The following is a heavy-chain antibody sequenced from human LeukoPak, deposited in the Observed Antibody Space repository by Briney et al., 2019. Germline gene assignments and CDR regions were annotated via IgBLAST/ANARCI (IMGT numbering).Heavy chain of an antibody. CDR3: ARGIGKPFIDGLLWFGELFHY. CDR1: GFTFSSYS. D-gene: IGHD3-10*01. Sequence: PGGSLRLSCAASGFTFSSYSMNWVRQAPGRGLEWVSSISSSSSYIYYADSVKGRFTISRDNAKNSLYLQMNSLRAEDTAVYYCARGIGKPFIDGLLWFGELFHYWGQGTLVTVSS. J-gene: IGHJ4*02. CDR2: ISSSSSYI. V-gene: IGHV3-21*01.